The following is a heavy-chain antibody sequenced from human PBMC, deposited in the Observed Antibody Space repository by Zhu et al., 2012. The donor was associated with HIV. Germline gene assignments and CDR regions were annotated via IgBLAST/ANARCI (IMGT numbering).Heavy chain of an antibody. V-gene: IGHV4-39*01. Sequence: QVQLQESGPGLVKPSETLSLTCTVSGGSISSSSYYWGWIRQPPGKGLEWIGSIYYSGSTYYNPSLKSRVTISVDMSKNQFSLKLSSVTAADTAVYYCARHLRWELLSPFDYWGQGTLVTVSS. CDR2: IYYSGST. CDR3: ARHLRWELLSPFDY. J-gene: IGHJ4*02. D-gene: IGHD1-26*01. CDR1: GGSISSSSYY.